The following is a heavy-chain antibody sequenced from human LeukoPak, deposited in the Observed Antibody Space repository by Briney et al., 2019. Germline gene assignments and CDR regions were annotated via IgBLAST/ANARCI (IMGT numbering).Heavy chain of an antibody. Sequence: SSETLSLTCSVSGVPISSSSYYLGWIRQPPGKGLEWIGSVYYRGSTYYNPSLKSRVTISVDTSKNQFSLKLSSVTAADTAVYYCVRGGTRVNWNYDCWGPGILVAVSS. V-gene: IGHV4-39*01. CDR2: VYYRGST. D-gene: IGHD1-20*01. CDR1: GVPISSSSYY. CDR3: VRGGTRVNWNYDC. J-gene: IGHJ4*02.